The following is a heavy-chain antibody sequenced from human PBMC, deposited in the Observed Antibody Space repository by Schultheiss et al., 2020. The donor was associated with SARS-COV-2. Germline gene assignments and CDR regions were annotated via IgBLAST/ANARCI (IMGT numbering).Heavy chain of an antibody. CDR3: ARLGRDGYNRYYYYGMDV. J-gene: IGHJ6*02. CDR2: IYYSGST. V-gene: IGHV4-30-2*05. Sequence: LRLSCAVSGGSISSGGYSWSWIRQPPGKGLEWIGYIYYSGSTYYNPSLKSRVTISVDTSKNQFSLKLSSVTAADTAVYYCARLGRDGYNRYYYYGMDVWGQGTTVTVSS. D-gene: IGHD5-24*01. CDR1: GGSISSGGYS.